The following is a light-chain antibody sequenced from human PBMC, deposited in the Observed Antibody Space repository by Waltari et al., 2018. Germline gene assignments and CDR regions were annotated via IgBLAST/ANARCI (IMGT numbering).Light chain of an antibody. CDR1: QSVLYSSNNKNY. V-gene: IGKV4-1*01. J-gene: IGKJ1*01. CDR2: WAS. CDR3: QQYYRSRT. Sequence: DIVMTQSPDSLAVSLGERATNNCKSSQSVLYSSNNKNYLAWYQQKPGQPPKLLIRWASTRESGVPDRFSGSGSGTYFTLTISSLQAEDVAVYYCQQYYRSRTFGQGTRVEIK.